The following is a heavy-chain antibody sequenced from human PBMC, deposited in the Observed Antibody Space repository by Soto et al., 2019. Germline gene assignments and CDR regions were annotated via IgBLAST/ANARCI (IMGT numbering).Heavy chain of an antibody. CDR2: ISGSGGST. Sequence: EVQLLESGGGLVQPGGSLRLSCAASGFTFSSYAMSWVRQAPGKGLEWVSAISGSGGSTYYADSVKGRFTISSDNSKNTLYLQMNSLRAEDTAVYYCAKQSPSGYYDSSPADYWGQGTLVTVSS. CDR1: GFTFSSYA. D-gene: IGHD3-22*01. V-gene: IGHV3-23*01. J-gene: IGHJ4*02. CDR3: AKQSPSGYYDSSPADY.